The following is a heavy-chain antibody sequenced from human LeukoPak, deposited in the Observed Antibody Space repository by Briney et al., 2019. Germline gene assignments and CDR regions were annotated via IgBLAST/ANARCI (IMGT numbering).Heavy chain of an antibody. Sequence: GESLEISCQGSGYSFTTNWIGWGRPVPGKGVEWMGIIYPGDSETRYSPSFEGQVTISAAKSISTAYLQWSSLKASDTAMYYCVRSRGYSYGYSYYFDYWGQGTLVTVSS. CDR1: GYSFTTNW. J-gene: IGHJ4*02. V-gene: IGHV5-51*01. CDR2: IYPGDSET. D-gene: IGHD5-18*01. CDR3: VRSRGYSYGYSYYFDY.